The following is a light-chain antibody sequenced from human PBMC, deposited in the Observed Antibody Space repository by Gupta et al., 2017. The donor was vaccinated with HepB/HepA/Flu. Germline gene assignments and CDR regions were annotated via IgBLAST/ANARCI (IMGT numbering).Light chain of an antibody. V-gene: IGLV3-21*03. CDR2: DDS. Sequence: SYXLTXPPSVSVAXXKTAKITCGGNNIGGKSVHWYQQKPGQAPVLVVYDDSDRPSGIPERFSGSNSGNTATLTINGVEAGDEADYYCQVWDSTSDHVFGTGTKVTVL. J-gene: IGLJ1*01. CDR3: QVWDSTSDHV. CDR1: NIGGKS.